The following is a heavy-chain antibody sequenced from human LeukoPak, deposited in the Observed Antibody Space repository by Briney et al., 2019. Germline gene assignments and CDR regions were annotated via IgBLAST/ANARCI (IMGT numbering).Heavy chain of an antibody. D-gene: IGHD4-17*01. CDR3: ARENDYGDYEGY. V-gene: IGHV3-7*03. CDR2: IKQDGSEK. Sequence: GGSLRLSCAASGFTFSSYWMSGVRQAPGKGLEGVANIKQDGSEKYYVDSVKGRFTISRDNAKNSLYLQMNSLRAEDTAVYYCARENDYGDYEGYWGQGTLVTVSS. CDR1: GFTFSSYW. J-gene: IGHJ4*02.